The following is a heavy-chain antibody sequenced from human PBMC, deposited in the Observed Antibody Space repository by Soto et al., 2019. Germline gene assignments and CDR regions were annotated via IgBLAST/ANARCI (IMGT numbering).Heavy chain of an antibody. CDR3: AKAPYSGYEIDY. J-gene: IGHJ4*02. V-gene: IGHV3-30*18. Sequence: QVQLVESGGGVVQPGRSLRLSCPASGFTFSSYGMHWVRQAPVKGLEWVAVISYDGSNKYYADSVKGRFTISRDNSKNTLYLQMNSLRAEDTAVYYCAKAPYSGYEIDYWGQGTLVTVSS. CDR2: ISYDGSNK. D-gene: IGHD5-12*01. CDR1: GFTFSSYG.